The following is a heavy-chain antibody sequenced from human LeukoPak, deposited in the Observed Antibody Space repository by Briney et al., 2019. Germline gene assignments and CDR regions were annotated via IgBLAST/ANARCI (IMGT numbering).Heavy chain of an antibody. CDR3: ARSSRELGGYAPWELMPPFDY. CDR1: GFTFSSYR. Sequence: GGSLRLSCAASGFTFSSYRMSWVRQAPGKGLEGVSYISSSSSTIYYADSVKGRFTISRDNAKNSLYLQMNSLRAEDTAVYYCARSSRELGGYAPWELMPPFDYWGQGTLVTVSS. CDR2: ISSSSSTI. J-gene: IGHJ4*02. D-gene: IGHD1-7*01. V-gene: IGHV3-48*01.